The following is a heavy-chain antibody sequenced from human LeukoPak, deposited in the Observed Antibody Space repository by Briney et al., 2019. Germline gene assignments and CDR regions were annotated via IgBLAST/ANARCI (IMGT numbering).Heavy chain of an antibody. CDR3: ASYDWDIVVVPAAPLAGDYYYYYMDV. CDR2: ISSSSSTI. Sequence: GGSLRLSCAASGFTFSSYSMNWVRQAPGKGLEWVSYISSSSSTIYYADSVKGRSTISRDNAKNSLYLQMNSLRAEDTAVYYCASYDWDIVVVPAAPLAGDYYYYYMDVWGKGTTVTVSS. D-gene: IGHD2-2*01. V-gene: IGHV3-48*01. CDR1: GFTFSSYS. J-gene: IGHJ6*03.